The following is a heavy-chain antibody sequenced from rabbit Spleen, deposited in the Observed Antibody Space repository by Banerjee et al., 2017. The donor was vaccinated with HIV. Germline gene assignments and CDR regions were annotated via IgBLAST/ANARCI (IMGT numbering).Heavy chain of an antibody. J-gene: IGHJ3*01. V-gene: IGHV1S7*01. CDR3: ARAIVPWLGLTRLDL. D-gene: IGHD4-1*01. Sequence: QLTETGGGLVQPGGSLTLSCKASGIDFTKYYITWVRQAPGKGLEWIGIIYAAKGSTDYASWVNGRFTISSDNAQSTVDLKMTNLTAADTATYFCARAIVPWLGLTRLDLWGPGTLVTVS. CDR1: GIDFTKYY. CDR2: IYAAKGST.